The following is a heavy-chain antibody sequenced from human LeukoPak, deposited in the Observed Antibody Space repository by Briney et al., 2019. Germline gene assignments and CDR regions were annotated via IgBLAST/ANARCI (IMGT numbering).Heavy chain of an antibody. CDR1: GYTFTSYG. J-gene: IGHJ6*02. CDR3: ARGQKVRGARILVYYYYGMDV. Sequence: ASVKVSCKASGYTFTSYGISWVRQAPGQGLEWMGWISAYNGNTNYAQKLQGRVTMTTDTSTSTAYMELRSLRSDDTAVYYCARGQKVRGARILVYYYYGMDVWGQGTTVTVSS. V-gene: IGHV1-18*01. CDR2: ISAYNGNT. D-gene: IGHD3-10*01.